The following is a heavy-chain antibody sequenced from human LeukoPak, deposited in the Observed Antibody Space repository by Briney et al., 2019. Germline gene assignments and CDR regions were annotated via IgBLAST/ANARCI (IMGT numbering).Heavy chain of an antibody. CDR2: IYPGDSDT. J-gene: IGHJ3*02. CDR1: GYSFTSYW. D-gene: IGHD5-18*01. V-gene: IGHV5-51*01. Sequence: GESLKISCKGSGYSFTSYWIGWVRQMPGKGLEWMGIIYPGDSDTRYSPSFQGQVTISADKSISTADLQWSSLKASDTAMYYCARGDGYSYGRIIYAFDIWGQGTMVTVSS. CDR3: ARGDGYSYGRIIYAFDI.